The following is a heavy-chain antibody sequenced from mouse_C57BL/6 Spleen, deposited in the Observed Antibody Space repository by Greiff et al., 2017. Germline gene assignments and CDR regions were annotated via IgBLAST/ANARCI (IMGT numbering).Heavy chain of an antibody. J-gene: IGHJ3*01. CDR3: ARNSDGSAY. CDR2: IDPSDSYT. Sequence: VQLQQPGAELVMPGASVELSCKASGYTFTSYWMHWVKQRPGQGLEWIGEIDPSDSYTNYNQKFKGKSTLTVDKSSSTAYMQLSSLTSEDSAVYYCARNSDGSAYWGQGTLVTVSA. V-gene: IGHV1-69*01. CDR1: GYTFTSYW. D-gene: IGHD1-1*02.